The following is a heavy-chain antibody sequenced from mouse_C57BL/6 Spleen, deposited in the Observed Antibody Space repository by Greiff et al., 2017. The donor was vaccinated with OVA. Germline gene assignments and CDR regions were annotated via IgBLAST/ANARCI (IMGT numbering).Heavy chain of an antibody. CDR3: ARWNGSREDYFDY. V-gene: IGHV1-52*01. J-gene: IGHJ2*01. Sequence: VQLQQPGAELVRPGSSVKLSCKASGYTFTSYWMHWVKQRPIQGLEWIGNIDPSDSETHYNQKFKDKATLTVDKSSSTAYMQLSSLTSEDSAVYYCARWNGSREDYFDYWGQGTTLTVSS. D-gene: IGHD1-1*01. CDR2: IDPSDSET. CDR1: GYTFTSYW.